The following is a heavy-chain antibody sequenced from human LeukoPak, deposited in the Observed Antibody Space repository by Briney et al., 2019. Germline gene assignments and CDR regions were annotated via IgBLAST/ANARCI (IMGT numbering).Heavy chain of an antibody. CDR3: TRRIEGGYYYYGMDV. D-gene: IGHD2-15*01. CDR2: IRTKANGYAT. V-gene: IGHV3-73*01. CDR1: GFIFSGSA. Sequence: GGSLRLSCAASGFIFSGSAIHWVRQASGKGLEWVGRIRTKANGYATSYAASVKGRFTISRDDSNNTAYLQMNSLKTEDTAIYYCTRRIEGGYYYYGMDVWGHGTAVTVSS. J-gene: IGHJ6*02.